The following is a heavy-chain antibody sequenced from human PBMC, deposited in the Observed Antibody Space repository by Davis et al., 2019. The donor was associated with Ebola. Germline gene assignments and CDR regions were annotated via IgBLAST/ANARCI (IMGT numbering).Heavy chain of an antibody. J-gene: IGHJ5*02. CDR1: GFTFDDYA. Sequence: SLKISCVGSGFTFDDYAMHWVRQVPGKGLEWVSSISWNSDSVGYVDSVKGRFTISKDNAKNTLYLQMNGLRADDTAMYYCARDSLRYSAAYGGWLDPWGQGTLVTVSS. CDR3: ARDSLRYSAAYGGWLDP. D-gene: IGHD5-18*01. CDR2: ISWNSDSV. V-gene: IGHV3-9*01.